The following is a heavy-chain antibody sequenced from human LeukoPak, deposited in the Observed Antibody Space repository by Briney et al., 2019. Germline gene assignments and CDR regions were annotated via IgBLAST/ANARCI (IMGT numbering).Heavy chain of an antibody. J-gene: IGHJ4*02. V-gene: IGHV4-34*01. Sequence: SETLSLTCAVYGGSFSGYYWSWIRQPPGKGLEWIGEINHSGSTNYNPSLKSRVTISVDTSKNQFSLKLGSVTAADTAVYYCARQQVATILSDIDYWGQGTLVTVSS. D-gene: IGHD5-12*01. CDR3: ARQQVATILSDIDY. CDR2: INHSGST. CDR1: GGSFSGYY.